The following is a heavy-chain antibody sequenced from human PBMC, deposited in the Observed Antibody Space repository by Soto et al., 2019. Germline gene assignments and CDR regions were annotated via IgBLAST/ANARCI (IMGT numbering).Heavy chain of an antibody. V-gene: IGHV3-23*01. CDR3: AKGAEGYVVSSLVY. CDR2: ITSTGSST. J-gene: IGHJ4*02. D-gene: IGHD5-12*01. Sequence: EVQLLESGGGFVQPGGSLRLSCAASGFIFSNYAMTWVRQAPGKGLEWVSAITSTGSSTYYADSVKGRFTISRDNSKNTLYLQINSLTAEDTAVYYCAKGAEGYVVSSLVYWGQGTLVTVSS. CDR1: GFIFSNYA.